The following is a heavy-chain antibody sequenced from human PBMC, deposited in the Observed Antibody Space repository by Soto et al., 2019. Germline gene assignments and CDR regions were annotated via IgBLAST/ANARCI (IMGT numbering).Heavy chain of an antibody. V-gene: IGHV1-3*05. Sequence: QVQLAQSGAEERKPGASVKVSCEATGYTFTAYAMHWVRQAPGQRLEWMGWINPANGNTKYSQKFQGRLTITSDTSANTVYMALNSPASEDTAMYYCTRAAISPYGGLIGPFDYWGQGNLVTVSS. D-gene: IGHD3-16*02. J-gene: IGHJ4*02. CDR2: INPANGNT. CDR3: TRAAISPYGGLIGPFDY. CDR1: GYTFTAYA.